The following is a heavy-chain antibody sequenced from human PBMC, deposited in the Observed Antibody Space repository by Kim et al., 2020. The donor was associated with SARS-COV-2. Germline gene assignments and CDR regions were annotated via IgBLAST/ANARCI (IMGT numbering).Heavy chain of an antibody. J-gene: IGHJ4*02. V-gene: IGHV4-39*07. CDR2: VHYSGST. D-gene: IGHD4-17*01. CDR1: GGSISSADYY. Sequence: SETLSLTCTVSGGSISSADYYWGWIRQPPGKGLQWIGTVHYSGSTYYNPSLKSRVTMSLDTSKNQFSLKLTSVTAADSAVYYCASVGGSLPYDDYAYWGQGTLVTVSS. CDR3: ASVGGSLPYDDYAY.